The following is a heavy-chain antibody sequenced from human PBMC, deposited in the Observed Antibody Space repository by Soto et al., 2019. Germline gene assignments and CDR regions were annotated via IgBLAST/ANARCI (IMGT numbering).Heavy chain of an antibody. Sequence: SETRSLTCTVSSAPVRRTTYTWGCIRQPPGKGREWVASVYYGGRSYYNPSLNSRVTISVDTSKNQFSLKLSSVTAADTAVYYCARVDAVRGKSRPHNWFDPWGQGTLVTVS. CDR3: ARVDAVRGKSRPHNWFDP. D-gene: IGHD3-10*01. CDR1: SAPVRRTTYT. J-gene: IGHJ5*02. V-gene: IGHV4-39*07. CDR2: VYYGGRS.